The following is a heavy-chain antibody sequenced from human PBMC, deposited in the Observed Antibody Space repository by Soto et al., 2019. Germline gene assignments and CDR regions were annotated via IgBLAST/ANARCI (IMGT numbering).Heavy chain of an antibody. CDR2: IIPIFGTA. D-gene: IGHD5-12*01. CDR1: GGTFSSYA. CDR3: AVGVVPTLRYFDY. V-gene: IGHV1-69*13. J-gene: IGHJ4*02. Sequence: GASVKVSCKASGGTFSSYAISWVRQAPGQGLEWMGGIIPIFGTANYAQKFQGRVTITGDESTSTAYMELSSLRSEDTAVYYCAVGVVPTLRYFDYWGQGTLVTVSS.